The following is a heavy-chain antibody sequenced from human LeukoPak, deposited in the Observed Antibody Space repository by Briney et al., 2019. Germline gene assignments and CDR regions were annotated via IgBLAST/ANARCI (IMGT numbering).Heavy chain of an antibody. CDR1: GGSISSYY. V-gene: IGHV4-59*08. CDR2: IYYSGST. J-gene: IGHJ1*01. Sequence: SETLSLTCTVSGGSISSYYWSWIRQPPGKGLEWIGYIYYSGSTNYNPSLKSRVTISVDTSKSQFSLKLSSVTATDTAVYYCARQWDSSGYHEYFQHWGQGTLVTVSS. CDR3: ARQWDSSGYHEYFQH. D-gene: IGHD3-22*01.